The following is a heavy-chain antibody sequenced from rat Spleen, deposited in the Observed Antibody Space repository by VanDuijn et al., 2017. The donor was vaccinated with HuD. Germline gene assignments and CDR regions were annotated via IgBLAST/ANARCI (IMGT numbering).Heavy chain of an antibody. V-gene: IGHV2-63*01. Sequence: QVQLKESGPGLVQPSQTLSLTCTVSGFSLTSYNVHWVRQPPGKGLEWMGRMRYNGDTSYNSALKSRLSISRDTSKNQVFLKMNSLQTDDTGTYYCTRDFITNYWGQGVMVTVSS. D-gene: IGHD1-10*01. CDR2: MRYNGDT. CDR1: GFSLTSYN. J-gene: IGHJ2*01. CDR3: TRDFITNY.